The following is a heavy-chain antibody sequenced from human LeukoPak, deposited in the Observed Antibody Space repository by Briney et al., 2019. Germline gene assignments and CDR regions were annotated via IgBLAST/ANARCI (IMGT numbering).Heavy chain of an antibody. J-gene: IGHJ4*02. V-gene: IGHV4-34*01. CDR3: AAAAVAVDY. Sequence: SETLSLTCAVYGGSFSGYYWSWIRQPPGKGLEWIGEINHSGSTNYNPSLKSRLTLSVNKSKNQFSLKLSSVTAADTAVYYCAAAAVAVDYWGQGTLVTVSS. CDR2: INHSGST. CDR1: GGSFSGYY. D-gene: IGHD6-19*01.